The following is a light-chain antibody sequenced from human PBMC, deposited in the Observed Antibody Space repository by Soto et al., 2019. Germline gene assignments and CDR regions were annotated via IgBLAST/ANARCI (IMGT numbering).Light chain of an antibody. CDR2: GAS. Sequence: EIVMTQSPATLSVSPGERATLSCRASQSVSSNLAWYQQKPGQAPRLLIYGASTRATGIPARFSGSGSGTEFTLTISRLEPEDFAVYYCQQYGISPFTFGQGTKLEI. CDR3: QQYGISPFT. J-gene: IGKJ2*01. V-gene: IGKV3-15*01. CDR1: QSVSSN.